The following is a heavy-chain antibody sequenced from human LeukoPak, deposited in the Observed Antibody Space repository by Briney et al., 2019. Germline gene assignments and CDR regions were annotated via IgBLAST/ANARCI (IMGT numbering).Heavy chain of an antibody. Sequence: GGSLRLSCAASGFTFSSYAMNWVRQAPGKGLEWVSGISGSGGSTYYADSVKGRFTISRDNSKNTLYLQMNSLRAEDTAVYYCARAMITMIVVVKDAFDIWGQGTMVTVSS. J-gene: IGHJ3*02. D-gene: IGHD3-22*01. CDR3: ARAMITMIVVVKDAFDI. CDR2: ISGSGGST. V-gene: IGHV3-23*01. CDR1: GFTFSSYA.